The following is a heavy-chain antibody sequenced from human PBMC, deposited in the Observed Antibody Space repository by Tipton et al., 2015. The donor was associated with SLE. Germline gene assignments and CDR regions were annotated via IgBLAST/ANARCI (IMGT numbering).Heavy chain of an antibody. Sequence: SLRLSCAASGYTFSNYAMSWVRQAPGKGLEWVSGISASGGRKYHADSVRGRFTISRDNSKNTLFLQMNSLRAEDTAIYYCATERDDTGDFDYWGQGTLVTVSS. CDR2: ISASGGRK. V-gene: IGHV3-23*01. D-gene: IGHD3-16*01. CDR3: ATERDDTGDFDY. CDR1: GYTFSNYA. J-gene: IGHJ4*02.